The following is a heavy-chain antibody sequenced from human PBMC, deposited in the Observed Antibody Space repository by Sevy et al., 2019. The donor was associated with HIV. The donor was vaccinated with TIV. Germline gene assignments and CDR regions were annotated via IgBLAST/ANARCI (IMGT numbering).Heavy chain of an antibody. V-gene: IGHV3-30*18. D-gene: IGHD6-13*01. CDR1: GFTFSSYG. CDR2: ISYDGSNK. Sequence: GGSLRLSCAASGFTFSSYGMHWVRQAPGKGLEWVAVISYDGSNKYYADSVKGRFTISRDNSKNTLYLQMNSLRAEDTAVYYCAKGQGIAAAGTLDYWGQGTLVTVSS. CDR3: AKGQGIAAAGTLDY. J-gene: IGHJ4*02.